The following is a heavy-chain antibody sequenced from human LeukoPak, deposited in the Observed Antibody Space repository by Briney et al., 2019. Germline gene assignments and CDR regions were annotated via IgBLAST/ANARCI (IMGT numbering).Heavy chain of an antibody. CDR1: GFTFSSYG. CDR2: IWYDGSNK. CDR3: ARDYYDSSGPDY. V-gene: IGHV3-33*01. D-gene: IGHD3-22*01. Sequence: GGSLRLSCAASGFTFSSYGMHRVRQAPGKGLEWVAVIWYDGSNKYYADSVKGRFTISRDNSKNTLYLQMNSLRAEDTAVYYCARDYYDSSGPDYWGQGTLVTVSS. J-gene: IGHJ4*02.